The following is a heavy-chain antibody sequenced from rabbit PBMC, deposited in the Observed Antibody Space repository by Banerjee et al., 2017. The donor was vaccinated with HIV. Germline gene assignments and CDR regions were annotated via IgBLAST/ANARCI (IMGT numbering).Heavy chain of an antibody. D-gene: IGHD2-1*01. CDR1: GFSFSSSYW. V-gene: IGHV1S45*01. CDR2: IYTSSGNT. J-gene: IGHJ4*01. Sequence: QEQLEESGGDLVKPEGSLTLTCTASGFSFSSSYWICWVRQAPGKGLEWIACIYTSSGNTVYATWAKGRFTISKTSTTVALQMTSLTAADTATYFCARSGLDTEYGGYDLWGPGHPRHRL. CDR3: ARSGLDTEYGGYDL.